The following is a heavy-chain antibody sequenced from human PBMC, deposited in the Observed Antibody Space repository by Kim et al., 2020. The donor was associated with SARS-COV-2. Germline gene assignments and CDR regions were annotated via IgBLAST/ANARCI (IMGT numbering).Heavy chain of an antibody. J-gene: IGHJ3*02. CDR3: ARVNYYDSSGYYLSAFDI. Sequence: KGRFTIARDNAKNSLYLQMNSLRAEDTAVYYCARVNYYDSSGYYLSAFDIWGQGTMVTVSS. V-gene: IGHV3-11*06. D-gene: IGHD3-22*01.